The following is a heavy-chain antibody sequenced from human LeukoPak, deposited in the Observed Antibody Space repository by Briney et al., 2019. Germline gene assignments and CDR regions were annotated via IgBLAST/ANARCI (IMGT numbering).Heavy chain of an antibody. CDR1: GGTFSSYA. CDR2: IIPIFGTA. CDR3: ARDRVCDGSGRSWSWV. D-gene: IGHD3-10*01. V-gene: IGHV1-69*06. Sequence: GSSVKVSCKASGGTFSSYAISWVRQAPGQGLEWMGGIIPIFGTANYAQKFQGRVTITADKSTSTAYMELSSLRPENTAGSDCARDRVCDGSGRSWSWVWGQGTLVTVSS. J-gene: IGHJ4*02.